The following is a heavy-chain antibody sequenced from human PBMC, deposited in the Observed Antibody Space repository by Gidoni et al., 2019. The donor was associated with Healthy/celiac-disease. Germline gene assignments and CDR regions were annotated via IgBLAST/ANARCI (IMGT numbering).Heavy chain of an antibody. D-gene: IGHD6-13*01. CDR2: INPNSGGT. J-gene: IGHJ4*02. CDR3: ARDRSLFGYSSSWYV. V-gene: IGHV1-2*02. CDR1: GYTFTGYY. Sequence: QVQLVQSGAEVKKTGASVKVSCKASGYTFTGYYMHWLRQAPGQGLEWMGWINPNSGGTNYAQKFQGRVTMTRDTSISTAYMELSRLRSDDTAVYYCARDRSLFGYSSSWYVWGQGTLVTVSS.